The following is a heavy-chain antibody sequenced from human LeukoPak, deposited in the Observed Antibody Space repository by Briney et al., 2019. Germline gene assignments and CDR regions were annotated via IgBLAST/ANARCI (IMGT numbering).Heavy chain of an antibody. CDR3: AKRDF. Sequence: GGSLRLSCAASGFTYHNYAMHWVRQAPGKGLEWVAVISYDGSNKYYADSVKGRFTISRDNSKNTLFLQMNSLRADDTAIYYCAKRDFWGQGTLVTVSS. V-gene: IGHV3-30*04. J-gene: IGHJ4*02. CDR1: GFTYHNYA. CDR2: ISYDGSNK.